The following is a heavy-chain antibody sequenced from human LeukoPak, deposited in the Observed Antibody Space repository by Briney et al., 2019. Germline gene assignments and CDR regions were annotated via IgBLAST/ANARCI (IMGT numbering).Heavy chain of an antibody. CDR3: ARLGYGSGSYSNRLDY. D-gene: IGHD3-10*01. J-gene: IGHJ4*02. CDR1: GGTFSSYA. V-gene: IGHV1-69*05. Sequence: SVKVSCKASGGTFSSYAISWVRQAPGQGLEWMGGIIPIFGTANYAQKFQGRVTITTDESTSTAYMELSSLRSENTAVYYCARLGYGSGSYSNRLDYWGQGTLVTVPS. CDR2: IIPIFGTA.